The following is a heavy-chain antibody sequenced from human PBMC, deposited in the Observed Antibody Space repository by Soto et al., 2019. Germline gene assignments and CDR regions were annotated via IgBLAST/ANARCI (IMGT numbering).Heavy chain of an antibody. CDR3: ARVQLESLLYDYGMDV. CDR1: GGSISSYY. V-gene: IGHV4-59*01. D-gene: IGHD3-3*01. Sequence: SETLSLTCTVSGGSISSYYWSWIRQPPGKGLEWIGYIYYSGSTNYNPSLKSRVTISVDTSKNQFSLKLSSVTAADTAVYYCARVQLESLLYDYGMDVWGQGTTVTVSS. J-gene: IGHJ6*02. CDR2: IYYSGST.